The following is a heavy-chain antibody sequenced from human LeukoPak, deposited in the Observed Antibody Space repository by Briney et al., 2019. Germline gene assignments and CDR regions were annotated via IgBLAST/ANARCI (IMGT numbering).Heavy chain of an antibody. CDR1: GGSISSSSYY. CDR2: IYYSGST. J-gene: IGHJ4*02. V-gene: IGHV4-39*07. Sequence: SETLSLTCTVSGGSISSSSYYWGWIRQPPGKGLEWIGSIYYSGSTYYNPSLKSRVTISVDTSKNQFSLKLSSVTAADTAVYYCARVLDHFDYWGQGTLVTVSS. CDR3: ARVLDHFDY.